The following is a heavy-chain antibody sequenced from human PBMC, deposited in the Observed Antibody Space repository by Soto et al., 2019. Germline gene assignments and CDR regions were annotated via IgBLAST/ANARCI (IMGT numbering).Heavy chain of an antibody. CDR1: GYTFTGYY. CDR3: ARDLSSSSPAFDY. V-gene: IGHV1-2*02. Sequence: ASVKVSCKASGYTFTGYYMHWVRQAPGQGLEWMGWINPNSGGTNYAQKFQGRVTMTRDTSISTAYMELSRLRSDDTAVYYCARDLSSSSPAFDYWGQGTLVTVSS. D-gene: IGHD6-6*01. J-gene: IGHJ4*02. CDR2: INPNSGGT.